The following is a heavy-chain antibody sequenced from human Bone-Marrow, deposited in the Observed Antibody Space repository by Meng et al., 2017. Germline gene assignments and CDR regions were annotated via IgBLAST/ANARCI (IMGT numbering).Heavy chain of an antibody. CDR1: GASVSSGYW. V-gene: IGHV4-4*02. CDR3: AASSGWYRIDS. CDR2: FHHSWTT. J-gene: IGHJ4*02. D-gene: IGHD6-19*01. Sequence: QGQPRQGVPRPVKPSGTLSPTCGVSGASVSSGYWWTWVRQPPGKGLEWIGEFHHSWTTNYNPSLRSRVTISVDTSKNQFSLRLNSVTAADTAVYYCAASSGWYRIDSWGQGTLVTVSS.